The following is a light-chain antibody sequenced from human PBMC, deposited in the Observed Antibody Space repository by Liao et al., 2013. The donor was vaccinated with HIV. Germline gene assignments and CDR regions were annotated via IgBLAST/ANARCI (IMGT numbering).Light chain of an antibody. CDR2: QNY. CDR3: QAWDSSTPLYV. V-gene: IGLV3-1*01. J-gene: IGLJ1*01. CDR1: KVGDRI. Sequence: SYELTQPPSVSVSPGQTASIPCSGDKVGDRIVSWYQVKPGQSPEVIIYQNYQRPSGTPERFSGSKSGNTATLTIRGTQAMDEADYYCQAWDSSTPLYVFGTGTKVTVL.